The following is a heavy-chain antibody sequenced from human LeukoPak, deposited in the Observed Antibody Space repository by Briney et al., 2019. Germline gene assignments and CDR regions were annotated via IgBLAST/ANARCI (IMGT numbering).Heavy chain of an antibody. D-gene: IGHD3-3*01. V-gene: IGHV3-23*01. CDR3: AVERDLYYDFWSGHNWFDP. CDR2: ISGSGGST. J-gene: IGHJ5*02. CDR1: GFTFSSYA. Sequence: GGSLRLSCAASGFTFSSYAMSWVRQAPGKGLEWVSAISGSGGSTYYADSVKGRFTISRDNSKNTLYLQMNGLRAEDTAVYYCAVERDLYYDFWSGHNWFDPWGQGTLVTVSS.